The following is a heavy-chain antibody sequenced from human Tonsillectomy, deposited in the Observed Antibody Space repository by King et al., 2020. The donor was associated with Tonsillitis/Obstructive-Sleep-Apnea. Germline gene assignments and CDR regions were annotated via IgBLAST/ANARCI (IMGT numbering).Heavy chain of an antibody. Sequence: VQLVESGGGVVQPGRSLRLSCAASGFTFSSYGMHWVRQAPGKGLEWVAVIWYDGSNKYYADSVKGRFTISRDNSKNTLYLQMNSLRAEDTAVYYCARDGRDGYNPRDYYYYYMDVWGKGNTVTVSS. V-gene: IGHV3-33*01. CDR3: ARDGRDGYNPRDYYYYYMDV. CDR1: GFTFSSYG. CDR2: IWYDGSNK. D-gene: IGHD5-24*01. J-gene: IGHJ6*03.